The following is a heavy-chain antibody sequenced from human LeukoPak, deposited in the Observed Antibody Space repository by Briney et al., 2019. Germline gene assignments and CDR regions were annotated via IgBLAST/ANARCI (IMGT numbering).Heavy chain of an antibody. D-gene: IGHD3-22*01. J-gene: IGHJ4*02. V-gene: IGHV3-11*05. Sequence: GGSLRLSSALSGYTLSDYYLSWIRHTLGKGLEWVSYLIASSSYTDYADSVEGRVTSCRDIAKNSLYPEMNRLKDEDTAVYYCAREGYNHERSGYRNFDYWGQGTLVTVSS. CDR2: LIASSSYT. CDR3: AREGYNHERSGYRNFDY. CDR1: GYTLSDYY.